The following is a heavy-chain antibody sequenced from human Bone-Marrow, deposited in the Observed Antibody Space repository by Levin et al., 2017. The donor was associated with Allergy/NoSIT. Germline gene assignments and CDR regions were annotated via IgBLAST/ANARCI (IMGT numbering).Heavy chain of an antibody. D-gene: IGHD3-3*01. V-gene: IGHV4-39*07. CDR2: IYYSGST. CDR1: GSSISSSSYY. Sequence: PSETLSLTCTVSGSSISSSSYYWGWIRQPPGKGLEWIGSIYYSGSTYYNPSLKSRVTISLDTSKNQFSLKLTSVTAADTGVYYCAGRYYGFWSGNFPTGVDPWGQGTLVTVSS. J-gene: IGHJ5*02. CDR3: AGRYYGFWSGNFPTGVDP.